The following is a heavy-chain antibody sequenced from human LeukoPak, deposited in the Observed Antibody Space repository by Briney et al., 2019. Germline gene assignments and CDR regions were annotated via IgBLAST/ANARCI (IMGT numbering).Heavy chain of an antibody. CDR2: ISSSGSTI. Sequence: GGSLRLSCAASGFTFSSYEMNWVRQAPGKGLEWVSYISSSGSTIYYADSVKGRFTISRDNAKNSLYLQMNSLRAEDTAVYYCAKERLVGAFGSGSSAYNWFDPWGQGTLVTVSS. CDR1: GFTFSSYE. J-gene: IGHJ5*02. CDR3: AKERLVGAFGSGSSAYNWFDP. D-gene: IGHD1-26*01. V-gene: IGHV3-48*03.